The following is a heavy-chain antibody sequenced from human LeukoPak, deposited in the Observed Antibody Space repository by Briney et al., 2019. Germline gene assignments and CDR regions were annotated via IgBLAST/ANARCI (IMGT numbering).Heavy chain of an antibody. V-gene: IGHV1-2*02. CDR3: ASLWVRGVTSDY. CDR2: INPNSGGT. Sequence: ASVKVSCKASGYTFTNYGITWVRQAPGQGLEWMGWINPNSGGTNYAQKFQGRVTMTRDTSISTAYMELSRLRSDDTAVYYCASLWVRGVTSDYWGQGTLVTVSS. J-gene: IGHJ4*02. CDR1: GYTFTNYG. D-gene: IGHD3-10*01.